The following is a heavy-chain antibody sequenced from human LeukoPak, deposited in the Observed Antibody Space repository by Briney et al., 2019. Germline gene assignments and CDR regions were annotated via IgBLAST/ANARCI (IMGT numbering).Heavy chain of an antibody. V-gene: IGHV4-4*07. Sequence: PSETLSLTCTVSGGSISSYYWSWIRQPAGKGLEWIGRIYTSGSTNYNPSLKSRVTMSVDTSKNQFSLKLSSVTAADTAVYYCARERCSSTSCYSYYFDYWGQGTLVTVSS. CDR1: GGSISSYY. CDR2: IYTSGST. J-gene: IGHJ4*02. CDR3: ARERCSSTSCYSYYFDY. D-gene: IGHD2-2*02.